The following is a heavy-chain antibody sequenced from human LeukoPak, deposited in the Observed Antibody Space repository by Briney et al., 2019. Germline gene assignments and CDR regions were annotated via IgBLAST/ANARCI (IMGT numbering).Heavy chain of an antibody. CDR1: GGTFSSYA. CDR3: ARGATFYTSFDY. V-gene: IGHV1-69*13. CDR2: IIPIFGTA. D-gene: IGHD3-16*01. Sequence: ASVKVSCMASGGTFSSYAISWVRQAPGQGLEWMGGIIPIFGTANYAQKFQGRVTITADESTSTAYMELSSLRSEDTAVYYCARGATFYTSFDYWGQGTLVTVSS. J-gene: IGHJ4*02.